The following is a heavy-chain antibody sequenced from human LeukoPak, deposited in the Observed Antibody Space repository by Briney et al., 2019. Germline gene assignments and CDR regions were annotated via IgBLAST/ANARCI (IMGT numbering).Heavy chain of an antibody. CDR3: ARLRFLEWFFDY. D-gene: IGHD3-3*01. V-gene: IGHV4-34*01. CDR1: GGSFSGYY. Sequence: SETLSLTCAVYGGSFSGYYWSWIRQPPGKGLEWIGEINHSGSTNYNPSLKSRVTISVDTSKNQFSLKLSSVTAADTAVYYCARLRFLEWFFDYWGQGTLVTVSS. J-gene: IGHJ4*02. CDR2: INHSGST.